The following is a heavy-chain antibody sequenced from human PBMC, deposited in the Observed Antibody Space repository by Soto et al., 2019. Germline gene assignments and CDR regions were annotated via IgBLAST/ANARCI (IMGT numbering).Heavy chain of an antibody. CDR1: GYTFTSYA. CDR2: ITPIYPTT. CDR3: ARIPRYSFPTSDDLDS. Sequence: SVKVSCKASGYTFTSYAMHWVRQAPGQRLEWMGSITPIYPTTNYAEKFQGRLTVTADGSTNTAYMELNSLTSEDTAVYYCARIPRYSFPTSDDLDSWGQGTLVTVSS. J-gene: IGHJ4*02. D-gene: IGHD5-18*01. V-gene: IGHV1-69*13.